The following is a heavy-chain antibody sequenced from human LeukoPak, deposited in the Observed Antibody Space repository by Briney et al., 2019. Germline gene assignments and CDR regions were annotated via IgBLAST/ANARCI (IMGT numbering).Heavy chain of an antibody. V-gene: IGHV1-24*01. D-gene: IGHD4-11*01. CDR2: FDPEDGET. Sequence: ASVKVSCKASGYTFTSYYMHWVRQAPGQGLEWMGGFDPEDGETIYAQKFQGRVTITADTSTDTAYMELNNLRSEDTAVYYCATMTTFDPWGQGTLVTVSP. CDR3: ATMTTFDP. CDR1: GYTFTSYY. J-gene: IGHJ5*02.